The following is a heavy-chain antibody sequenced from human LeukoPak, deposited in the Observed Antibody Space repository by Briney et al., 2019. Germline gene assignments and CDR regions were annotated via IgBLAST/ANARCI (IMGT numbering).Heavy chain of an antibody. V-gene: IGHV1-18*01. D-gene: IGHD6-19*01. CDR3: ARGTSSGWYSDYYFDY. J-gene: IGHJ4*02. CDR1: GYTFTSYG. CDR2: ISAYNGNT. Sequence: ASVKVSCTASGYTFTSYGISWVRQAPGQGLEWMGWISAYNGNTNYAQKLQSRVTMTTDTSTSTAYMELRSLRSDDTAVYYCARGTSSGWYSDYYFDYWGQGTLVTVSS.